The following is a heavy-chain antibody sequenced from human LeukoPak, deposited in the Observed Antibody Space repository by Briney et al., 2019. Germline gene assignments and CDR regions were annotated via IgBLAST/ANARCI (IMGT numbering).Heavy chain of an antibody. Sequence: GGSLRLSCAASGFSFSSYAMSWVRQAPGKGLEWVSAISGSGGSTYYADSVKGRFTISRDNSKNTLYLQMNSLRAEDTAVYYCARDVAGTSTYYSYGMDVWGQGTTVTVSS. D-gene: IGHD6-13*01. CDR2: ISGSGGST. V-gene: IGHV3-23*01. CDR1: GFSFSSYA. CDR3: ARDVAGTSTYYSYGMDV. J-gene: IGHJ6*02.